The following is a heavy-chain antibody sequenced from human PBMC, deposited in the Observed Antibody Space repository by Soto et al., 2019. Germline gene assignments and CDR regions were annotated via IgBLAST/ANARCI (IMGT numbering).Heavy chain of an antibody. CDR3: ARVKANDFWSGQGSGGMDV. CDR2: IYYSGST. D-gene: IGHD3-3*01. J-gene: IGHJ6*02. V-gene: IGHV4-59*06. Sequence: TSETLSLTCTVSGGSISSYYWSWIRQHPGKGLEWIGYIYYSGSTYYNPSLKSRVTISVDTSKNQFSLKLSSVTAADTAVYYCARVKANDFWSGQGSGGMDVWGQGTTVTVSS. CDR1: GGSISSYY.